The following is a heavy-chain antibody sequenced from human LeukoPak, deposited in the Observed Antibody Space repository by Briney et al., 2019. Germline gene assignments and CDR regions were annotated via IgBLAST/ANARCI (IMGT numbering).Heavy chain of an antibody. CDR2: ISGSGGST. CDR3: AKEGWNDPVYNWFDP. CDR1: GFTFSSYA. V-gene: IGHV3-23*01. J-gene: IGHJ5*02. Sequence: GGSLRLSCAASGFTFSSYAMSWVRQAPGKGLEWVSAISGSGGSTYYADSVKGRFTISRDNSKNTLYLQMNSLRAEATAVYYCAKEGWNDPVYNWFDPWGQGTLVTVSS. D-gene: IGHD1-1*01.